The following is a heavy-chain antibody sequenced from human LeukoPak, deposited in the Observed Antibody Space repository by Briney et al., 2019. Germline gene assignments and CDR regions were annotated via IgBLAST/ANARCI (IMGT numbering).Heavy chain of an antibody. D-gene: IGHD3-3*01. CDR3: ARVPLRFLEPFDY. J-gene: IGHJ4*02. V-gene: IGHV4-34*01. Sequence: PSETLSLTCAVYGGSFIGYYWSWIRQPPGKGLEWIGEINHSGGANYNPSLKSRVTISADTSKSQFSLKLGSVAAADTAVYYCARVPLRFLEPFDYWGQGTLVTVSS. CDR2: INHSGGA. CDR1: GGSFIGYY.